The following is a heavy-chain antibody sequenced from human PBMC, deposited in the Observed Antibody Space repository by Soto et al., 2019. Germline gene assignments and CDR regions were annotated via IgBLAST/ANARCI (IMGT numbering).Heavy chain of an antibody. Sequence: SETLSLTCAVYGGSFGGYYWSWVRQPPGKGLEWIGEINHSGSTNYNPSLKSRVTISVDTSKNQFSLKLSSVTAADTAVYYCARSRGMVRGVKANYYYYYGMDVWGQGTTVTVSS. CDR3: ARSRGMVRGVKANYYYYYGMDV. CDR1: GGSFGGYY. J-gene: IGHJ6*02. D-gene: IGHD3-10*01. CDR2: INHSGST. V-gene: IGHV4-34*01.